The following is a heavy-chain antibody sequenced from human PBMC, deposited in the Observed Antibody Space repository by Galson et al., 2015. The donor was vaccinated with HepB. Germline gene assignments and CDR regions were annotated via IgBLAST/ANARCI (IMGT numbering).Heavy chain of an antibody. CDR2: TYYRSKWYN. CDR1: GDSVSSNSAA. V-gene: IGHV6-1*01. J-gene: IGHJ3*02. CDR3: ARDAGAGTHDAFDI. Sequence: CAISGDSVSSNSAAWNWIRQSPSRGLEWLGRTYYRSKWYNDYAVSVKSRITINPDTSKNQFSLQLNSVTPEDTAVYYCARDAGAGTHDAFDIWGQGTMVTVSS. D-gene: IGHD6-19*01.